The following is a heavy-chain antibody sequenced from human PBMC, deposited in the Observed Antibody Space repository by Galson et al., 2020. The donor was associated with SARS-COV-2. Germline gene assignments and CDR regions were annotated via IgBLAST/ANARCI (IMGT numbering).Heavy chain of an antibody. Sequence: ASVKVSCKASGYTFTSYETNWVRQAPGQGLEWMGWMNPHSGNTGYAQKFQGRVTMTRTTSISTAYMELNSLTSEDTAVYYCARSYDDFATWFDPWGQGTLVTVSS. J-gene: IGHJ5*02. D-gene: IGHD4-17*01. CDR1: GYTFTSYE. V-gene: IGHV1-8*01. CDR3: ARSYDDFATWFDP. CDR2: MNPHSGNT.